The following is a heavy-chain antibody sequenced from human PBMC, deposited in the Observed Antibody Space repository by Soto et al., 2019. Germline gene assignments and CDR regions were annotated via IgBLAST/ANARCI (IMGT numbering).Heavy chain of an antibody. CDR1: GFTFSSYG. V-gene: IGHV3-30*18. D-gene: IGHD3-3*01. CDR2: ISYDGSNK. CDR3: AKDLGGMAYYDFWSGHPFYYYYGMDV. Sequence: GGSLRLSCAASGFTFSSYGMHWVRQAPGKGLEWVAVISYDGSNKYYADSVKGRFTISRDNSKNTLYLQMNSLRAEDTAVYYCAKDLGGMAYYDFWSGHPFYYYYGMDVWGQGTTVTVSS. J-gene: IGHJ6*02.